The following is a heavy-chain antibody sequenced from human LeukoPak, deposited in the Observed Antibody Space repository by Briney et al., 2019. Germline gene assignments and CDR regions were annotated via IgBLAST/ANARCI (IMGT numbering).Heavy chain of an antibody. J-gene: IGHJ4*02. CDR3: ARESLEYSGSYY. D-gene: IGHD1-26*01. Sequence: PGGSLRLSCAASGFTFSNYWMSWVRQAPGKGLEWLANIKTDGSDKFYVDSVKGRFTISRDNAKNSVYLKMNSLRAEDTAVYYCARESLEYSGSYYWGQGTLVTVSS. V-gene: IGHV3-7*01. CDR1: GFTFSNYW. CDR2: IKTDGSDK.